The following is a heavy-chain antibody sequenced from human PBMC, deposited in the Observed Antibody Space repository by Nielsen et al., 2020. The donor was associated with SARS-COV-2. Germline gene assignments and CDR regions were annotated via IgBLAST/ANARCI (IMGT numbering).Heavy chain of an antibody. CDR1: GYTFTSYY. D-gene: IGHD1-1*01. V-gene: IGHV1-46*01. CDR2: INPSGGST. CDR3: ARAEVQRWSPWRQLYNWFDP. J-gene: IGHJ5*02. Sequence: ASVKVSCKASGYTFTSYYMHWVRQAPGQGLEWMGIINPSGGSTSYAQKFQGRVTMTRDTSTSTVYMELSSLRSEDTAVYYCARAEVQRWSPWRQLYNWFDPWGQGTLVTVSS.